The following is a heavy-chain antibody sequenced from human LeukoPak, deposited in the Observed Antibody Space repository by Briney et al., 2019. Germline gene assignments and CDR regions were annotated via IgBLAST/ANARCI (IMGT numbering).Heavy chain of an antibody. J-gene: IGHJ3*02. D-gene: IGHD5-12*01. Sequence: GGSLRLSCAASGFSFSGSWMSWVRQAPGKGLEWVAHIKPDESEKFYMDSVKGRFTVSRDNAKSLVFLLMNSLRAEDTAVYYCARARSYSFDIRGQGTMVTVSS. V-gene: IGHV3-7*01. CDR3: ARARSYSFDI. CDR1: GFSFSGSW. CDR2: IKPDESEK.